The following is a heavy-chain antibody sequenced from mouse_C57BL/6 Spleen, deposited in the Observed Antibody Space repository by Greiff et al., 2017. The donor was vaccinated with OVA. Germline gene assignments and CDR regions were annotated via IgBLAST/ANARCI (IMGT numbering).Heavy chain of an antibody. Sequence: VQLQQSGPELVKPGASVKISCKASGYSFTDYNMNWVKQSNGKSLEWIGVFNPNYGTTSYNQKFKGKATLTVDKSSSTAYMQLNSLTSEDSAVYDCARKRTVGDAMDYWGQGTSVTVSS. D-gene: IGHD3-3*01. CDR1: GYSFTDYN. V-gene: IGHV1-39*01. J-gene: IGHJ4*01. CDR2: FNPNYGTT. CDR3: ARKRTVGDAMDY.